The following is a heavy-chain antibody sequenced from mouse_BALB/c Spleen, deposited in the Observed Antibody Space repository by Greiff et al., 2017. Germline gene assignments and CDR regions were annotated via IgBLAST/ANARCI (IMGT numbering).Heavy chain of an antibody. CDR1: GFTFSDYY. CDR2: ISDGGSYT. Sequence: EVQGVESGGGLVKPGGSLKLSCAASGFTFSDYYMYWVRQTPEKRLEWVATISDGGSYTYYPDSVKGRFTISRDNAKNNLYLQMSSLKSEDTAMYYCARRDVDYAMDYWGQGTTVTVSS. CDR3: ARRDVDYAMDY. V-gene: IGHV5-4*02. J-gene: IGHJ4*01.